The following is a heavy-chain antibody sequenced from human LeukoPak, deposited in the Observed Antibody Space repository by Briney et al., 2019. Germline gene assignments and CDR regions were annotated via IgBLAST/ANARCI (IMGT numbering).Heavy chain of an antibody. Sequence: GGSLRLSCAASGFTVSSNYMNWVRQAPGKGLEWVSVVYTGGNTYYADSVKGRFTISRDNPKNTVYLQVNGLRAEDTAVYYCARDPYGTGAFDYWGQGTQVTVSS. CDR3: ARDPYGTGAFDY. CDR1: GFTVSSNY. J-gene: IGHJ4*02. D-gene: IGHD1-1*01. V-gene: IGHV3-66*01. CDR2: VYTGGNT.